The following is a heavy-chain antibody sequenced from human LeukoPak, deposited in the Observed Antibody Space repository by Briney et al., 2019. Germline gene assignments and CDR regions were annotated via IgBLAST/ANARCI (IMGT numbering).Heavy chain of an antibody. D-gene: IGHD5-24*01. V-gene: IGHV4-59*12. CDR2: IYYSGST. CDR3: ARGGRWLQLRWFDP. J-gene: IGHJ5*02. Sequence: SETLSLTCTVSGGSISSYYWSWIRQPPGKGLEWIGYIYYSGSTNYNPSLKSRVTISVDTSKNQFSLKLSSVTAADTAVYYCARGGRWLQLRWFDPWGQGTLVTVSS. CDR1: GGSISSYY.